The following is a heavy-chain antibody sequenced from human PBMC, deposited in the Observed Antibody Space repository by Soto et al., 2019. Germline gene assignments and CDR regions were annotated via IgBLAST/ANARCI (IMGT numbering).Heavy chain of an antibody. V-gene: IGHV1-18*01. D-gene: IGHD4-17*01. J-gene: IGHJ3*02. CDR2: ISAYNGNT. CDR3: ARGISQHYGDYPRDAFDI. CDR1: GYTFTSYG. Sequence: QVQLVQSGAEVKKPGASVKVSCKASGYTFTSYGISWVRQAPGQGLEWMGWISAYNGNTNYAQKLQGRVTMTTDTSTSTAYMELRSLRSDDTAVYCCARGISQHYGDYPRDAFDIWGQGTMVTVSS.